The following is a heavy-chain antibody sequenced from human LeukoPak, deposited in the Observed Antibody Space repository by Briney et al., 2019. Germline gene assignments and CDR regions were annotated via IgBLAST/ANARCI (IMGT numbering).Heavy chain of an antibody. CDR2: IYYSGST. CDR3: ARTLFPNWFDP. V-gene: IGHV4-59*08. Sequence: SETLPLTCTVSGGSISSYYWSWIRQPPGKGLEWIGYIYYSGSTNYNPSLQSRVTISVDRSKNQFSLKLTSVTAADTAVYYCARTLFPNWFDPWGQGTMVTVSS. J-gene: IGHJ5*02. CDR1: GGSISSYY.